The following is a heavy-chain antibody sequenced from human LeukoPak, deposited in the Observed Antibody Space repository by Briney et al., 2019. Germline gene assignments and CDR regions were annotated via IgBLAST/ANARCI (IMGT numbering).Heavy chain of an antibody. J-gene: IGHJ6*03. CDR2: MNPNSSNT. CDR1: GYTFTSYD. CDR3: ARRPSFPTYYYMDV. V-gene: IGHV1-8*01. Sequence: GASVKVSCKASGYTFTSYDINWVRQATGQGLEWMGWMNPNSSNTGYAQKFQGRVTMTRDTSISTAYMELSSLRSEDTAVYYCARRPSFPTYYYMDVWGKGTTVTVSS.